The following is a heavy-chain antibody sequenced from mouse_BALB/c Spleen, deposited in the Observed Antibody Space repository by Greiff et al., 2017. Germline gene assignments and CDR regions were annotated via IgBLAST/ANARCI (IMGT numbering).Heavy chain of an antibody. J-gene: IGHJ2*01. CDR2: INPSTGYT. CDR1: GYTFTSYW. Sequence: VQLQQSGAELAKPGASVKMSCKASGYTFTSYWMHWVKQRPGQGLEWIGYINPSTGYTENNQKFKDKATLTADKSSSTAYMQLSSLTSEDSAVYYCAPYGNYGRYYFDYWGQGTTLTVSS. V-gene: IGHV1-7*01. D-gene: IGHD2-1*01. CDR3: APYGNYGRYYFDY.